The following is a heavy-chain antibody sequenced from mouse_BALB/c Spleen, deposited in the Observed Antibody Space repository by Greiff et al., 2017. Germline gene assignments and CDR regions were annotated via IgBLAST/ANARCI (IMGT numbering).Heavy chain of an antibody. CDR3: ARGVDFDY. CDR2: ISNGGGST. J-gene: IGHJ2*01. CDR1: GFTFSSYT. Sequence: EVKVVESGGGLVQPGGSLKLSCAASGFTFSSYTMSWVRQTPEKRLEWVAYISNGGGSTYYPDTVKGRFTISRDNAKNTLYLQMSSLKSEDTAMYYCARGVDFDYWGQGTTLTVSS. V-gene: IGHV5-12-2*01.